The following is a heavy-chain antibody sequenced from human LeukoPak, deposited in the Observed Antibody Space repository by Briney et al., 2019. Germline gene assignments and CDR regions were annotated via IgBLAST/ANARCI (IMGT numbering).Heavy chain of an antibody. J-gene: IGHJ4*02. CDR2: IIPIFGTA. V-gene: IGHV1-69*05. Sequence: GASVKVSCKASGGTFISYAISWVRQAPGQGLEWMGGIIPIFGTANYAQKLQGRVTMTTDTSTSTAYMELRSLRSDDTAVYYCARGDYYDSSGHQVDYWGQGTLVTVSS. D-gene: IGHD3-22*01. CDR3: ARGDYYDSSGHQVDY. CDR1: GGTFISYA.